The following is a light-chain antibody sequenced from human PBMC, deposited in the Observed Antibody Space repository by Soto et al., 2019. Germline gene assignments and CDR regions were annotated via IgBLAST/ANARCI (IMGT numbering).Light chain of an antibody. CDR1: QSISSW. Sequence: DIQMTQSPSTLSASVGDRVTITCRASQSISSWLAWYQQKPGKAPKLLIYDASSLESGVPSRFSGSGSGTQFPLTISSLQPDDFAAYYCQQSNSYSWTFGQGTKVEIK. CDR2: DAS. V-gene: IGKV1-5*01. J-gene: IGKJ1*01. CDR3: QQSNSYSWT.